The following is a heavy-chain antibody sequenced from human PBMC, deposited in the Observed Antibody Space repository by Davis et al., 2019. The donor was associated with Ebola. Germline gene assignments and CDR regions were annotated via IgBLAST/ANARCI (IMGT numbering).Heavy chain of an antibody. CDR2: ISSSSSYI. J-gene: IGHJ4*02. Sequence: GGSLRLSCAASGFTFDDYAMHWVRQAPGKGLEWVSSISSSSSYIYYADSVKGRFTISRDNAKNSLYLQMNSLRAEDTAVYYCAKESLWFGELAGLYYFDYWGQGTLVTVSS. CDR3: AKESLWFGELAGLYYFDY. D-gene: IGHD3-10*01. V-gene: IGHV3-21*01. CDR1: GFTFDDYA.